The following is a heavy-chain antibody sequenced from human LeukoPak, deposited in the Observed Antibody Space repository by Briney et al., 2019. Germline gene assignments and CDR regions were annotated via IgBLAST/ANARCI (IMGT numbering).Heavy chain of an antibody. CDR2: MNPNGGNT. J-gene: IGHJ4*02. D-gene: IGHD3-3*01. CDR1: GYTFTSYD. CDR3: TTPGRGIFGVVMYYFDY. V-gene: IGHV1-8*02. Sequence: VASVKVSCKASGYTFTSYDINWVRQATGQGLEWMGWMNPNGGNTGYAQKFQGRVTMTEDTSTDTAYMELSSLRSEDTAVYYCTTPGRGIFGVVMYYFDYWGQGTLVTVSS.